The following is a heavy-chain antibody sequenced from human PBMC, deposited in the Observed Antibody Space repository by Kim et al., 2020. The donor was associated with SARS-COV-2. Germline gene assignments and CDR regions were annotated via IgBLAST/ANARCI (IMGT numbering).Heavy chain of an antibody. CDR2: ITTGGDTS. J-gene: IGHJ4*02. CDR1: GFIFSSYV. V-gene: IGHV3-64*02. D-gene: IGHD3-3*01. Sequence: GGSLRLLCAASGFIFSSYVMQWVRQAPGRGLEFVSAITTGGDTSYYADSVKVRFTVSRDNSKNTLYLQMGSLRSEDTAIYYCARMGRLRWNDYWGQGTLV. CDR3: ARMGRLRWNDY.